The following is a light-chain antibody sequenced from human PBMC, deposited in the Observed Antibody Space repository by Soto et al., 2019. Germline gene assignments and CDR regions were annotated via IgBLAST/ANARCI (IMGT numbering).Light chain of an antibody. V-gene: IGKV3-15*01. J-gene: IGKJ4*01. CDR1: QSVSSY. CDR3: QQYSKWPLT. CDR2: GAS. Sequence: EIVMTDAPSTLSVSPLSRVTLSSMASQSVSSYLAWYQQKPGQAPRLLIYGASTGATGIPARFSGSGSGTEFILTISSLQSEDFAVYYCQQYSKWPLTFGGGTKVDNK.